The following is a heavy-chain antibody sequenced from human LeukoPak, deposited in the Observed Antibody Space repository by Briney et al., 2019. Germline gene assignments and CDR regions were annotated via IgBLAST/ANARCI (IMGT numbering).Heavy chain of an antibody. D-gene: IGHD6-19*01. CDR3: ARSLAVAGTGFLFY. Sequence: ASVKVSCKASGYTFTSYSISWVRQAPGQGLEWMGWISAYNGNTNYAQKLQGRVTMTTDTSTSTTYMELRSLRSEDTAMYYCARSLAVAGTGFLFYWGQGTLVTVSS. V-gene: IGHV1-18*04. CDR2: ISAYNGNT. CDR1: GYTFTSYS. J-gene: IGHJ4*02.